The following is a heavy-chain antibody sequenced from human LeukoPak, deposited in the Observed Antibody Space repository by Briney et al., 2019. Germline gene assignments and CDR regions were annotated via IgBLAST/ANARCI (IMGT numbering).Heavy chain of an antibody. D-gene: IGHD3-10*01. J-gene: IGHJ4*02. V-gene: IGHV3-33*01. CDR3: ARDSNSYDSGATIDY. Sequence: SGGSLRLSCAASGFTFSTYGMHWVRQAPGKGLEWLTDIWYDGSNKYYTDSVKGRFTISRDNSKNTLYLQMSSLRAEDTAVYYCARDSNSYDSGATIDYWGQGTLVTVSS. CDR1: GFTFSTYG. CDR2: IWYDGSNK.